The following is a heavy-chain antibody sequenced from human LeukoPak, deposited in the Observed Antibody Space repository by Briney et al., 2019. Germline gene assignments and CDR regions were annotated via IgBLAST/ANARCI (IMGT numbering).Heavy chain of an antibody. D-gene: IGHD3-16*01. J-gene: IGHJ4*02. CDR1: GFTFSSYA. V-gene: IGHV3-30*04. CDR3: AVRTAVPGGFDN. Sequence: PGGSLRLSCAASGFTFSSYAMHWVRQAPGKGLEWVAVISYDGSNKYYADSVKGRFTVSRDNARHTLYVQMNNLRAEDTAVYYCAVRTAVPGGFDNWGQGTLVTVAS. CDR2: ISYDGSNK.